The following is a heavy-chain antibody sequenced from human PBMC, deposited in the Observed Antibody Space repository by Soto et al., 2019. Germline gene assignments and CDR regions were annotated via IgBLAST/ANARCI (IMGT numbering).Heavy chain of an antibody. V-gene: IGHV1-69*02. CDR1: GGTFSSYT. D-gene: IGHD6-13*01. Sequence: ASVKVSCKASGGTFSSYTISWVRQAPGQGLEWMGRIIPILGIANYAQKFQGRVTITADKSTSTAYMELSSLRSEDTAVYYCAIPPGEQLALDYWGQGTLVTVSS. J-gene: IGHJ4*02. CDR2: IIPILGIA. CDR3: AIPPGEQLALDY.